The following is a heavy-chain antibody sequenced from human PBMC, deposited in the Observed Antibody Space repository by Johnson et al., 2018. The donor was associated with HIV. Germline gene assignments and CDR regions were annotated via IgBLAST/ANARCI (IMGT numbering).Heavy chain of an antibody. Sequence: VQLVESGGGLVQPGGSLRLSCAASGFTFSSYWMHWVRQAPGKGLVWVSRVNSDGSSTSYADSVKGRFTISRDNAKNTLYLQMNSRRAEDTAVYYCARGGARPYDAFDIWGQGTMVTVSS. D-gene: IGHD3-16*01. CDR3: ARGGARPYDAFDI. CDR2: VNSDGSST. CDR1: GFTFSSYW. J-gene: IGHJ3*02. V-gene: IGHV3-74*02.